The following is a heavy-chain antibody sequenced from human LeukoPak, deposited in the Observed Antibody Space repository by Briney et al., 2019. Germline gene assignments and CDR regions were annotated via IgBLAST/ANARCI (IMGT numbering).Heavy chain of an antibody. Sequence: PGGSLRLSCAASGFTFTSYWMTWVRQAPGKGLEWVANIKKDGSEKYYVDSVKGRFTISRDNAKNSLYLQMNSLRAEDTAVYYCARDLHCSGRSCYSGLHYWGQGTLVTVSS. J-gene: IGHJ4*02. CDR1: GFTFTSYW. V-gene: IGHV3-7*01. D-gene: IGHD2-15*01. CDR3: ARDLHCSGRSCYSGLHY. CDR2: IKKDGSEK.